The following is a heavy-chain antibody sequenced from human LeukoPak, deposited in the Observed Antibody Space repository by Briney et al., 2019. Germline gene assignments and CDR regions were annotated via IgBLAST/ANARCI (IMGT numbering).Heavy chain of an antibody. CDR1: GGSISNYY. CDR3: ARGGRVLRFLEWSEYGHAFDI. V-gene: IGHV4-4*08. J-gene: IGHJ3*02. Sequence: SETLSLTCTVSGGSISNYYWSWIRQPPGKGLEWIGYIYTSGSTNYNPSLKSRVTMSVDTSKNQFSLKLSSVTAADTAVYYCARGGRVLRFLEWSEYGHAFDIWGQGTMVTVSS. CDR2: IYTSGST. D-gene: IGHD3-3*01.